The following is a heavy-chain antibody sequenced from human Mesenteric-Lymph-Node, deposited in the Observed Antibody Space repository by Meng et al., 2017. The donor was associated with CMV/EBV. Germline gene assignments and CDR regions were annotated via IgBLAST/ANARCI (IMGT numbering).Heavy chain of an antibody. V-gene: IGHV4-39*01. CDR2: VHHSGTT. D-gene: IGHD3-22*01. CDR1: GDSISNSTYY. J-gene: IGHJ4*02. Sequence: QWPLQESGPGLVKPSETLSLSCIVSGDSISNSTYYWTWIRQPPGKGLEWIGSVHHSGTTYYNPSLKGRLTISVDTSANLFSLRLTTVTAADTATYYCARRGNYDSDYSEYWGQGTLVTVSS. CDR3: ARRGNYDSDYSEY.